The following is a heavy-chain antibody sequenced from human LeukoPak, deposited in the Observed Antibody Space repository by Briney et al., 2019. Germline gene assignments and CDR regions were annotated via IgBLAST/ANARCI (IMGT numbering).Heavy chain of an antibody. CDR1: GYTFTGYY. D-gene: IGHD3-10*01. Sequence: ASVKVSCKASGYTFTGYYMHWVRQAPGQGLEWMGWINPNSGGTNYAQKFQGRVTMTRDTSISTAYMELSRLRSDDTAVYYCARAIVPRGLYYYYYMDVWGKGTTVTVSS. CDR2: INPNSGGT. V-gene: IGHV1-2*02. J-gene: IGHJ6*03. CDR3: ARAIVPRGLYYYYYMDV.